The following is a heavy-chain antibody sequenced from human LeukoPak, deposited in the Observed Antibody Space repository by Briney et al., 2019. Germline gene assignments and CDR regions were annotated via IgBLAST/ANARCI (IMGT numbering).Heavy chain of an antibody. V-gene: IGHV1-2*02. D-gene: IGHD3-9*01. CDR1: GYTFTGYY. Sequence: GASVKVSCKASGYTFTGYYMHWVRQAPGQGLEWMGWINPNSGGTNYAQKFQGRVTMTRDTSISTAYMELSRLRSDDTAVYYCARDWLYAEYYFDYWGQGPLVTVSS. CDR3: ARDWLYAEYYFDY. J-gene: IGHJ4*02. CDR2: INPNSGGT.